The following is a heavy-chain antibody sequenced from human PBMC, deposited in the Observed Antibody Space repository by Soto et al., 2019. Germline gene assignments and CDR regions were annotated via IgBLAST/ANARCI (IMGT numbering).Heavy chain of an antibody. J-gene: IGHJ3*02. V-gene: IGHV1-2*02. CDR1: GYPVTAYY. D-gene: IGHD3-3*01. CDR2: INPATGAA. Sequence: QLHLVQSGAVVKKPGASVTVSCSASGYPVTAYYMHWVRQAPGRGLERMGGINPATGAAKYTQTFQGRGTMARDTATSTVFMELGGLTSEATAVFFCARGGGVGVAGSAAFDMWGQGTLVTVSS. CDR3: ARGGGVGVAGSAAFDM.